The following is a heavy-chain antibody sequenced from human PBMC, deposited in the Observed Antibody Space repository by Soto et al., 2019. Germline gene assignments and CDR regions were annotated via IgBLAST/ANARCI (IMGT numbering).Heavy chain of an antibody. Sequence: QMQLVQSGPEVKKPGTSVKVSCKASGFTFTSSAVQWVRQARGQRLEWIGWIVVGSGNTNYAQKFQERVTITRDMSTSTAYMELSSLRSEDTAVYYCAAESVWFGETMGGYGMDVWGQGTTVTVSS. CDR1: GFTFTSSA. J-gene: IGHJ6*02. V-gene: IGHV1-58*01. CDR3: AAESVWFGETMGGYGMDV. CDR2: IVVGSGNT. D-gene: IGHD3-10*01.